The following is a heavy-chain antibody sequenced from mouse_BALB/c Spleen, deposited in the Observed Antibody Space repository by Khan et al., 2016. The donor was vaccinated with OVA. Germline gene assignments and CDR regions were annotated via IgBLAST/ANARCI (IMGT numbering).Heavy chain of an antibody. CDR2: INSDGYYT. D-gene: IGHD1-1*01. V-gene: IGHV5-6*01. CDR1: GFYFSAYG. CDR3: ASYLAGSVAY. Sequence: VQLKESGGDLVRPGGSLKLSCAASGFYFSAYGMSWVRQSPDKRLEWVATINSDGYYTYYPDSLKGRFIISRDNAKNTLYLQMRSLTSEDTAMFYGASYLAGSVAYWGQGTLVTVSA. J-gene: IGHJ3*01.